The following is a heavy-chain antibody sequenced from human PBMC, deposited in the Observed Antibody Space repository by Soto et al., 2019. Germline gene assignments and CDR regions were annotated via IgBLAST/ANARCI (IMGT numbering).Heavy chain of an antibody. V-gene: IGHV3-7*01. J-gene: IGHJ5*02. CDR1: GFTFSNFW. CDR2: IKPDGTAQ. CDR3: GAWDSSNNP. Sequence: GGSLRLSCVASGFTFSNFWMNWVRQTPGKGLEWVANIKPDGTAQAYVDSVKGRFTVSRDNAKNSLYLQMNSLRADDTAMYFCGAWDSSNNPWGQGTLVTLSS. D-gene: IGHD1-26*01.